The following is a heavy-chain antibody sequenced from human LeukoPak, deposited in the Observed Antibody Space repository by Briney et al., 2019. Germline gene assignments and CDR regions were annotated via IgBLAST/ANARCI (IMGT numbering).Heavy chain of an antibody. J-gene: IGHJ2*01. CDR1: GYALSESS. Sequence: ASVNVSCKVSGYALSESSIHWVRQTPGEGFEWMGGFDPEYVETTYAQKFRGRVTMTEDTSTDTAYMELINLRSDDTAVYYCVSDRSAGGYAESNGYPTFDLWGRGTLVTVSS. CDR3: VSDRSAGGYAESNGYPTFDL. CDR2: FDPEYVET. D-gene: IGHD5-24*01. V-gene: IGHV1-24*01.